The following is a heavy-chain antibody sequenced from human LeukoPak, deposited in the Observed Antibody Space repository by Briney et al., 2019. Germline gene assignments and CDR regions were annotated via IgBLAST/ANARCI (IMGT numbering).Heavy chain of an antibody. CDR2: IYYSRST. V-gene: IGHV4-39*01. D-gene: IGHD2-2*01. J-gene: IGHJ3*02. CDR1: DGSISSSSYY. CDR3: ARHRGPYCSSTSCYGPDAFDI. Sequence: SETLSLTCTVSDGSISSSSYYWGWLRQPPGKGLEWIGSIYYSRSTYYNPSLKSLVTISVDTSKNQFSLKLSSVTAADTAVYYCARHRGPYCSSTSCYGPDAFDIWGQGTMVTVSS.